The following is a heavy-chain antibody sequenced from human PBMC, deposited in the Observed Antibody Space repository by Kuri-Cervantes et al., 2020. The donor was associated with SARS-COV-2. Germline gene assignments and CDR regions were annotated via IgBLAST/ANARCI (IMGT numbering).Heavy chain of an antibody. Sequence: GESLKISCAASGFTFSDYYMSWIRQAPGKGLEWVSYISSSGSTIYYADSVKGRFTISRDNSKNTLYLQMNSLRAEDTAVYYCASTSGSTVTPLLLAFDIWGQGTMVTVSS. CDR3: ASTSGSTVTPLLLAFDI. J-gene: IGHJ3*02. CDR2: ISSSGSTI. CDR1: GFTFSDYY. D-gene: IGHD4-17*01. V-gene: IGHV3-11*04.